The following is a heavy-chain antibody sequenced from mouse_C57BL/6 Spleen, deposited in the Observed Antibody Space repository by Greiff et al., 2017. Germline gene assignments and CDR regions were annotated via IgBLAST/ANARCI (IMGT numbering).Heavy chain of an antibody. CDR1: GYAFSSSW. D-gene: IGHD2-2*01. CDR3: ARSTMVTTDGYYFDY. J-gene: IGHJ2*01. V-gene: IGHV1-82*01. CDR2: IYPGDGDT. Sequence: VQLQQSGPELVKPGASVKISCKASGYAFSSSWMNWVKQRPGKGLEWIGRIYPGDGDTNYNGKFKGKATLTADKSSSTAYMQLSSLTSEDSAVYFCARSTMVTTDGYYFDYWGQGTTLTVSS.